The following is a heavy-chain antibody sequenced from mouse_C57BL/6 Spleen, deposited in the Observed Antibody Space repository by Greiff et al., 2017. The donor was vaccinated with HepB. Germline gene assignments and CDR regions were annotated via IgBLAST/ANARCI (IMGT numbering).Heavy chain of an antibody. D-gene: IGHD2-3*01. J-gene: IGHJ3*01. CDR3: FYDGYPAWFAY. CDR1: GYTFTGYW. V-gene: IGHV1-9*01. CDR2: ILPGSGST. Sequence: QVQLQPSGAELMKPGASVKLSCKATGYTFTGYWIEWVKQRPGHGLEWIGEILPGSGSTNYNAKFKGKATFTADTSSNTAYMQLSSLTTEDSAIYYCFYDGYPAWFAYWGQGTLVTVSA.